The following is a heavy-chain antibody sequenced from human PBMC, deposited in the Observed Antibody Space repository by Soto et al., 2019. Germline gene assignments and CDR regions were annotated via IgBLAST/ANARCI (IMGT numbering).Heavy chain of an antibody. D-gene: IGHD2-2*01. CDR2: ISGSGGST. V-gene: IGHV3-23*01. CDR1: GFTFSSYA. Sequence: GGSLRLSCAASGFTFSSYAMSWVRQAPGKGLEWVSAISGSGGSTYYADTVKGRFTISRDNSKNTLYQQMNSLRAEDTAVYYCACPFWFIVLVPAARLDIYYGLGVCGEGTRGTVCS. J-gene: IGHJ6*02. CDR3: ACPFWFIVLVPAARLDIYYGLGV.